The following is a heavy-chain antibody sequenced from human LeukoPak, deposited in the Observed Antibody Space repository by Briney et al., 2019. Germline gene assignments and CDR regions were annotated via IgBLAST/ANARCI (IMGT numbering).Heavy chain of an antibody. D-gene: IGHD3-22*01. Sequence: GGSLRLSCAASGFTFSSYAMSWVRQAPGKGLEWVSGISGSGDNTYYADSVKGRFTISRDNSKNTLYVQVNSLGTEDTAAYYYAKGSYYDSSGSFYFDYWGQGTLVTVSS. CDR2: ISGSGDNT. J-gene: IGHJ4*02. V-gene: IGHV3-23*01. CDR1: GFTFSSYA. CDR3: AKGSYYDSSGSFYFDY.